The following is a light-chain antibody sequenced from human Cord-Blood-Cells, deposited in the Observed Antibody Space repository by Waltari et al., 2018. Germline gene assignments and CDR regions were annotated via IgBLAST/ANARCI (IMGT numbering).Light chain of an antibody. CDR1: SSDVGGYNY. V-gene: IGLV2-14*01. CDR3: SSYTSSSTLV. Sequence: QSALTQPASVSGSPGQSITISCTGTSSDVGGYNYVSWYQPHPGKAPEPLSYEVSNRPSWVSNRCSCSKSGSTASLTIVGLQAEDEADYYCSSYTSSSTLVFGTGTKVTGL. J-gene: IGLJ1*01. CDR2: EVS.